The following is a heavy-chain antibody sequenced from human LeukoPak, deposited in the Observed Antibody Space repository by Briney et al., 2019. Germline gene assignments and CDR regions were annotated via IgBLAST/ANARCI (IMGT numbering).Heavy chain of an antibody. CDR3: AKTGGIAAAH. D-gene: IGHD6-13*01. CDR2: ISGSGGST. Sequence: PGGSLRLSCAASGFTFSTYGMTWVRQAPGKGLEWVSAISGSGGSTYYADSVKGRFTISRDNSKNTLYLQMNSLRAEDTALYYCAKTGGIAAAHWGQGTLVTVSS. J-gene: IGHJ4*02. V-gene: IGHV3-23*01. CDR1: GFTFSTYG.